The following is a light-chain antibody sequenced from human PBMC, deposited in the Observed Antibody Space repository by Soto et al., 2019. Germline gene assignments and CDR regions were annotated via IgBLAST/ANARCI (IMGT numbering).Light chain of an antibody. CDR3: GSWDYTLSAVV. Sequence: QSVVTQPPSVSAAPGQTVTISCSGRTSNIVNNFVSWYQQLPGTAPKLLIYDTNKRPSGIPHRFSGSKSGMSATLDITGLQTGDEAVYFCGSWDYTLSAVVFGGGTKLTVL. CDR1: TSNIVNNF. CDR2: DTN. J-gene: IGLJ2*01. V-gene: IGLV1-51*01.